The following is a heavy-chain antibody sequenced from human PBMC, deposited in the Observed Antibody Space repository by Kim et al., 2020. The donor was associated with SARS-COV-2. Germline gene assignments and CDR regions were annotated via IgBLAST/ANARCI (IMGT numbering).Heavy chain of an antibody. J-gene: IGHJ4*03. CDR1: GDSINNRFYY. D-gene: IGHD3-16*01. CDR2: VYYTGTS. CDR3: VRHRPFGHGGYFDF. Sequence: SESLSLTCTVSGDSINNRFYYWGWIRQAPGKGLEWIGSVYYTGTSDHNPSLKSRVSMSAETSRNHFSLRLSSVTAADTAIYYCVRHRPFGHGGYFDFWGRGTLVTVSS. V-gene: IGHV4-39*02.